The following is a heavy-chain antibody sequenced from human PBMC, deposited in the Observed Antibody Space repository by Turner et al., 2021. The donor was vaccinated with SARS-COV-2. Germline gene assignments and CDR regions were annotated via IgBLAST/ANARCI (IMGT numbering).Heavy chain of an antibody. J-gene: IGHJ4*02. Sequence: QTTLKGSGPTLLKPTQTLTLTRSFCGFSLSTSGVGVGWIRQPPGKALEWLALIYWNDGNRYSPSLKGRLTVTKDTSKNPVVLKMTNMDPVDTASYYCAHNEVSGFAEADFDYWGQGTLVTVSS. CDR1: GFSLSTSGVG. V-gene: IGHV2-5*01. D-gene: IGHD3-10*01. CDR3: AHNEVSGFAEADFDY. CDR2: IYWNDGN.